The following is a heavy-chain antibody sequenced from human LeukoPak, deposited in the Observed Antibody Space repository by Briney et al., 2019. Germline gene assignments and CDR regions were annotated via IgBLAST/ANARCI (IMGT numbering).Heavy chain of an antibody. CDR2: INHSGST. Sequence: SETLSLTCAVYGGSFSGYYWSWIRQPPGKGLEWIGEINHSGSTNYNPSLKSRVTISVDTSKNQFSLKLSSVTAADTAVYYCARDAVAVDYWGQGTLVTVSS. V-gene: IGHV4-34*01. CDR1: GGSFSGYY. J-gene: IGHJ4*02. CDR3: ARDAVAVDY. D-gene: IGHD6-19*01.